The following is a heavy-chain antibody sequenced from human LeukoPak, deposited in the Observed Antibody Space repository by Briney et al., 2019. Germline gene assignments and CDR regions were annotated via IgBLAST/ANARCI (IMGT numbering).Heavy chain of an antibody. Sequence: ASVKVSCKVSGYTLTELSMHWVRQAPGKGPEWMGGFDPEDGETIYAQKFQGRVTMTEDTSTDTAYMELSSLRSEDTAVYYCATDSLSSGYFDYWGQGTLVTVSS. CDR3: ATDSLSSGYFDY. CDR1: GYTLTELS. J-gene: IGHJ4*02. V-gene: IGHV1-24*01. D-gene: IGHD3-22*01. CDR2: FDPEDGET.